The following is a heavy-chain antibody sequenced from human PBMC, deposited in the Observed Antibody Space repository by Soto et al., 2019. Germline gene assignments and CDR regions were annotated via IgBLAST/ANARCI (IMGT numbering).Heavy chain of an antibody. CDR3: AKKVNSGSGSQYFDY. CDR2: FRAGGDDGTT. CDR1: GFTLSSYS. V-gene: IGHV3-23*01. J-gene: IGHJ4*02. D-gene: IGHD3-10*01. Sequence: GGSLRLSCVASGFTLSSYSMSWVRQAPGKGLEWVSGFRAGGDDGTTYYADSVKGRFTISRDNSKNTLFLQMNSLRAEDTAIYYCAKKVNSGSGSQYFDYFGQGTLVTASS.